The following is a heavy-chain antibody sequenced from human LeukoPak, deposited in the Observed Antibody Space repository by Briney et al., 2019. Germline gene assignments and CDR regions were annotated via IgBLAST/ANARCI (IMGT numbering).Heavy chain of an antibody. D-gene: IGHD6-19*01. V-gene: IGHV4-59*01. CDR2: IYYSGST. CDR1: GGSISSYY. Sequence: SETLSLTCTVSGGSISSYYWSWIRQPPGKGLEWIGYIYYSGSTNCNPSLKSRVTISVDTSKNQFSLKLSSVTAADTAVYYCASLLNSSGFDYWGQGTLVTVSS. J-gene: IGHJ4*02. CDR3: ASLLNSSGFDY.